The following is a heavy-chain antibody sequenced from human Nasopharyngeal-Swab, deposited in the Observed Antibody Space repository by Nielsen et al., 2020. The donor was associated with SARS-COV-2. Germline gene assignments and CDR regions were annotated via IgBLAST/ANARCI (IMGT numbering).Heavy chain of an antibody. CDR1: GFTFSSYG. CDR2: IRYDGSNK. J-gene: IGHJ4*02. CDR3: AKDKYQLPTFDY. D-gene: IGHD2-2*01. V-gene: IGHV3-30*02. Sequence: GESLKISCAASGFTFSSYGMHWVRQAPGKGLEWVAFIRYDGSNKYYADSVKGRFTISRDNSKNTLYLQMNSLRAEDTAVYYCAKDKYQLPTFDYWGQGTLVTVSS.